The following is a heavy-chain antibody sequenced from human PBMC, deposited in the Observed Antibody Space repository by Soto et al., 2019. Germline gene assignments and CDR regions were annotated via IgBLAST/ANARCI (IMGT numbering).Heavy chain of an antibody. CDR2: ISYDGSNK. CDR3: EKDQRLSIKPWAYGMDV. D-gene: IGHD1-1*01. V-gene: IGHV3-30*18. J-gene: IGHJ6*02. Sequence: EGSLRLSCAASGFTFSSYGMHWVRQAPGKGLEWVAVISYDGSNKYYADSVKGRFTISRDNSKNTLYLQMNSLRAEDTAVYYCEKDQRLSIKPWAYGMDVWRQGNTVTVSS. CDR1: GFTFSSYG.